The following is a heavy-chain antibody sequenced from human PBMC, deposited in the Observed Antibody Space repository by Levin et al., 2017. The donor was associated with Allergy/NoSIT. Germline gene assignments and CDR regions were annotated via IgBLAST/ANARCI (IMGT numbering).Heavy chain of an antibody. V-gene: IGHV3-23*01. CDR1: GFTFSSYA. CDR3: AREPNYGSGIHHNMYAFDV. J-gene: IGHJ3*01. CDR2: ISGSGGST. D-gene: IGHD3-10*01. Sequence: PGGSLRLSCAASGFTFSSYAMSWVRQAPGKGLEWVSAISGSGGSTYYADSVKGRFTISRDNSKNTLYLQMNSLRAEDTAVYYCAREPNYGSGIHHNMYAFDVWGQGTMLTVSS.